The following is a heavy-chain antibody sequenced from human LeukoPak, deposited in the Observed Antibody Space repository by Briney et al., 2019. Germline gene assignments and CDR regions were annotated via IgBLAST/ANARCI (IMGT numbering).Heavy chain of an antibody. CDR3: ARRGPVLLWFGELGNWFDP. D-gene: IGHD3-10*01. Sequence: SETLSLTCAVYGGSFSGYYWSWIRQPPGKGLEWIGEINHSGSTNYNPSLKSRVTISVDTSKNQFSLKLSSVTAADTAVYYCARRGPVLLWFGELGNWFDPWGQGTLVTVSS. CDR2: INHSGST. V-gene: IGHV4-34*01. J-gene: IGHJ5*02. CDR1: GGSFSGYY.